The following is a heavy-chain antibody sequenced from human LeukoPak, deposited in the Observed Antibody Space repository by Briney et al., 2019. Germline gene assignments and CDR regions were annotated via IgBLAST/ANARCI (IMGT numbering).Heavy chain of an antibody. J-gene: IGHJ5*02. V-gene: IGHV4-61*02. D-gene: IGHD2-2*01. CDR3: ARGYCSSTSCYVTWFDP. CDR2: IYTSGST. Sequence: KTSQTLSLTCTVSGGSISSGSYYWSWIRQPAGKGLEWIGRIYTSGSTNYNPSLKSRVTISVDTSKNQFSLKLSSVTAADTAVYYCARGYCSSTSCYVTWFDPWGQGTLVTVSS. CDR1: GGSISSGSYY.